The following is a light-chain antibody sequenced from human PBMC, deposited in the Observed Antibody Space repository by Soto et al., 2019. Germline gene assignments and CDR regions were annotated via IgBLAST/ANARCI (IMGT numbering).Light chain of an antibody. Sequence: QSALTQPPSASGSPGQSVTISCTGTSSDVGAYNYVSWYQQHPGKAPKVMIYEVSKRPSGVPDRFSGSKSGNTASLTVSGLQAEDEAEYYCSSYTTATTLVFGGGTKVTVL. CDR3: SSYTTATTLV. CDR2: EVS. J-gene: IGLJ2*01. CDR1: SSDVGAYNY. V-gene: IGLV2-8*01.